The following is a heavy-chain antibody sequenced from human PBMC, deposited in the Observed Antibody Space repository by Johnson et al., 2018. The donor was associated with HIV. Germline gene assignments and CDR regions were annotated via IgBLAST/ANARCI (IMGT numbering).Heavy chain of an antibody. CDR2: ISYDGSNK. CDR1: GFTFSSYA. D-gene: IGHD2-15*01. V-gene: IGHV3-30-3*01. J-gene: IGHJ3*02. CDR3: GGVGRTGSAFDM. Sequence: QEQLVESGGGVVQPGRSLRLSCAASGFTFSSYAMHWVRQAPGKGLEWVAVISYDGSNKYYADSVKGRFTISRDNSKNTLYLQMNTLRAEDTAVYYCGGVGRTGSAFDMWGLGTMVTVSS.